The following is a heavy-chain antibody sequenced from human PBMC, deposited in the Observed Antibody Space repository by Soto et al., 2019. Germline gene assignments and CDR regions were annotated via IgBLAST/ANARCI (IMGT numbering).Heavy chain of an antibody. CDR2: IKQDGSEK. CDR1: GFTFSSYW. CDR3: ASLGPVLRLLEWLTIDY. J-gene: IGHJ4*02. V-gene: IGHV3-7*05. D-gene: IGHD3-3*01. Sequence: GGSLRLSCAASGFTFSSYWMSWVRQAPGKGLEWVANIKQDGSEKYYVDSVKGRFTISRDNAKNSLYLQMNSLRAEDTAVYYCASLGPVLRLLEWLTIDYWGQGTLVTVSS.